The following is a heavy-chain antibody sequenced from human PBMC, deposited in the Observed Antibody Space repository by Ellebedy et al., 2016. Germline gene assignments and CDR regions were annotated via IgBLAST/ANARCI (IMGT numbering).Heavy chain of an antibody. CDR3: ARGPDYDVLTGYDWYFDL. D-gene: IGHD3-9*01. V-gene: IGHV4-38-2*02. J-gene: IGHJ2*01. CDR2: IDHSGST. CDR1: AYSISSGNY. Sequence: SETLSLXXTVSAYSISSGNYWNWIRQPPGKGLEWIGEIDHSGSTNYNPSLKSRLTISSDTSNNQFSLKLSSVTAADTAVYFCARGPDYDVLTGYDWYFDLWGRGTLVTVSS.